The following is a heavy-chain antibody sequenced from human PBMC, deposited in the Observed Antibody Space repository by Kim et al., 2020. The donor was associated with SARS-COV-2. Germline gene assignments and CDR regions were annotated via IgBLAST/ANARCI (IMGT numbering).Heavy chain of an antibody. Sequence: GGSLRLSCAASGFTFSSYGMHWVRQAPGKGLEWVAVIWYDGSNKYYADSVKGRFTISRDNSKNTLYLQMNSLRAEDTAVYYCARDAGRTPPQYYFDYWGQGTLVTVSS. J-gene: IGHJ4*02. D-gene: IGHD4-4*01. CDR1: GFTFSSYG. CDR2: IWYDGSNK. V-gene: IGHV3-33*01. CDR3: ARDAGRTPPQYYFDY.